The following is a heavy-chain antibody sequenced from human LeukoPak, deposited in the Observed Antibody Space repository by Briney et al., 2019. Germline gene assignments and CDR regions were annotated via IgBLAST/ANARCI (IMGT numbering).Heavy chain of an antibody. CDR3: ARDCYFGSGSYNWFDP. CDR1: GFTFSSYW. J-gene: IGHJ5*02. D-gene: IGHD3-10*01. CDR2: IKQDGSEE. Sequence: PGGSLRLSCAASGFTFSSYWMSWVRQAPGKGLEWVANIKQDGSEEYYVDSVKGRFTISRDNAKNSLYLQMNGLRAEDSAVYYCARDCYFGSGSYNWFDPWGQGTLVTVSS. V-gene: IGHV3-7*01.